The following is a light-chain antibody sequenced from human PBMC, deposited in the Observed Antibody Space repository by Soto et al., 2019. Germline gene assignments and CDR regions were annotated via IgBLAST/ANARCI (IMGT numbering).Light chain of an antibody. CDR2: GAS. CDR1: QSVSSSY. Sequence: EIVLTQSPGTLSLSPGDRATLSCRASQSVSSSYLAWYQQKPGQAPRLLIYGASRRATGFPARFSGSGSGTDFTLTISSLQSEDFAVYYCQQYDNWPWTFGQGTKVEI. V-gene: IGKV3-20*01. CDR3: QQYDNWPWT. J-gene: IGKJ1*01.